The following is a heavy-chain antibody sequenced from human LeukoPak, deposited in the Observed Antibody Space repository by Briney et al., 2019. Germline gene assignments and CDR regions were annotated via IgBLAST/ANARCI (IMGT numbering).Heavy chain of an antibody. CDR1: EFTFSSYW. CDR3: ARGLRWFDP. J-gene: IGHJ5*02. Sequence: GGSLRLSCAASEFTFSSYWMTWVRQAPGQGLEWVAYIKQDGSEKSYVDSVNGRFTISRDNAKNSLYLQMNSLRAEDTAVYYCARGLRWFDPWGQGALVTVSS. D-gene: IGHD3-22*01. V-gene: IGHV3-7*04. CDR2: IKQDGSEK.